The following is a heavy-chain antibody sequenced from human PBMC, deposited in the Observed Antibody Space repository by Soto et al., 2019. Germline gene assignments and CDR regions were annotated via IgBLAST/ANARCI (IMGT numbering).Heavy chain of an antibody. V-gene: IGHV4-31*03. D-gene: IGHD6-19*01. CDR1: GGSISSGGYY. CDR3: ARDAEPRGSIAVAGPAYYYYGMDV. CDR2: IYYSGST. J-gene: IGHJ6*02. Sequence: SETLSLTCTVSGGSISSGGYYWSWIRQHPGKGLEWIGYIYYSGSTYYNPSLKSRVTISVDTSKNQFSLKLSSVTAAETAVYYCARDAEPRGSIAVAGPAYYYYGMDVWGQGTTVTVSS.